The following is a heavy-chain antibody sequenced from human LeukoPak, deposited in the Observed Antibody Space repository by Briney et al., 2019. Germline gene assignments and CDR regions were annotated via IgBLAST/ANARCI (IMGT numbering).Heavy chain of an antibody. V-gene: IGHV4-39*07. J-gene: IGHJ4*02. CDR1: GGSISSSSYY. D-gene: IGHD6-19*01. Sequence: PSETLSLTCTVSGGSISSSSYYWGWIRQPPGKGLEWIGSIYYSGSTYYNPSLKSRVTISVDKSKNQFSLKLSSVTAADTAVYYCARGQSSGWLYYFDYWGQGTLVTVSS. CDR3: ARGQSSGWLYYFDY. CDR2: IYYSGST.